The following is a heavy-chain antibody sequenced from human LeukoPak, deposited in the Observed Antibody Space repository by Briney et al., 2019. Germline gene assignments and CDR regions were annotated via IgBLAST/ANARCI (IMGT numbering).Heavy chain of an antibody. J-gene: IGHJ5*02. Sequence: PSETLSLTCTVSGGSISSGGYYWSWLRQHPGKGLEWIGYIYYSGSTYYNPSLKSRVTISVDTSKNQFSLKLSSVTAADTAVYYCARSIVVVPAAILVPPEALFDPWGQGTLVTVSS. CDR1: GGSISSGGYY. CDR2: IYYSGST. D-gene: IGHD2-2*01. CDR3: ARSIVVVPAAILVPPEALFDP. V-gene: IGHV4-31*03.